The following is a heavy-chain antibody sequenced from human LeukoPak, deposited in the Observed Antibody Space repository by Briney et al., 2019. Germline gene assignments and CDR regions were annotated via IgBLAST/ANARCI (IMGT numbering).Heavy chain of an antibody. CDR2: ISGSGAAT. J-gene: IGHJ4*02. Sequence: GGSLRLSCAASGFTFNNYDMSWVRQAPGKGLEGVSGISGSGAATYYADSVKGRFTISRDNAKNSLYLQMNSLRVEDTAVYYCARGRKLTVTPEYYFDFWGQGTLVTVSS. V-gene: IGHV3-23*01. CDR1: GFTFNNYD. CDR3: ARGRKLTVTPEYYFDF. D-gene: IGHD4-11*01.